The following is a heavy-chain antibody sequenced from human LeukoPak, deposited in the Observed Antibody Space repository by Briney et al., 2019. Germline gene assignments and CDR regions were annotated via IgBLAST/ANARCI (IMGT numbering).Heavy chain of an antibody. D-gene: IGHD5-18*01. V-gene: IGHV4-39*01. J-gene: IGHJ4*02. Sequence: PSETLSLTCTVSGGSISSSSYYWGWIRQPPGKGLAWIGSIYYSGSTYYNPSLKSRVTISVDTSKNQFSLKLSSVTAADTAVYYCASGYSYGPESYWGQGTLVTVSS. CDR1: GGSISSSSYY. CDR3: ASGYSYGPESY. CDR2: IYYSGST.